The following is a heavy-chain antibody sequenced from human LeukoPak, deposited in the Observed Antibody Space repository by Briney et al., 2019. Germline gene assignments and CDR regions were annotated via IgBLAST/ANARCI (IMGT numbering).Heavy chain of an antibody. CDR3: AKDGMGHYDFWSGYQPQYYFDY. CDR1: GLSFGFYA. Sequence: GGSLRLSCAASGLSFGFYAMSWVRQAPGKGLEWVSSISGGGAGTYYADSVRGRFTISRDNSKNTLYLQMNSLRAEDTAVYYCAKDGMGHYDFWSGYQPQYYFDYWGQGTLVTVSS. V-gene: IGHV3-23*01. D-gene: IGHD3-3*01. CDR2: ISGGGAGT. J-gene: IGHJ4*02.